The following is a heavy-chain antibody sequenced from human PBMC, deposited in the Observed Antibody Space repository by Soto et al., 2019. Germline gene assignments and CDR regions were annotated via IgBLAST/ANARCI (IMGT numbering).Heavy chain of an antibody. V-gene: IGHV3-30*18. Sequence: LRLSCAASGFTFSSYDIHWVRQAPGKGLEWVAVISYDGSKKYYADSVKGLFTISRDNSKNTLYLQVNSLRAEDTAVYYCAKAYSGPFDVWGQGTMVTVSS. CDR2: ISYDGSKK. CDR3: AKAYSGPFDV. CDR1: GFTFSSYD. J-gene: IGHJ3*01. D-gene: IGHD1-26*01.